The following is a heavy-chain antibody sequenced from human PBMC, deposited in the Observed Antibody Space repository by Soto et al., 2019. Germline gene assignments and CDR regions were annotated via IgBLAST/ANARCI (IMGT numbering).Heavy chain of an antibody. CDR1: GFSLSNAGLG. J-gene: IGHJ5*02. V-gene: IGHV2-26*01. CDR2: IFSNDEK. CDR3: AATYSTSWYWFDP. D-gene: IGHD6-13*01. Sequence: VTVKESGPVLVKPTETLTLTCTVSGFSLSNAGLGVSWLRQPPGKALEWLAHIFSNDEKSYSTSLKSRLTISKDTSKSQVVLIMTNMDPVDTATYYCAATYSTSWYWFDPWGQGTLVTVSS.